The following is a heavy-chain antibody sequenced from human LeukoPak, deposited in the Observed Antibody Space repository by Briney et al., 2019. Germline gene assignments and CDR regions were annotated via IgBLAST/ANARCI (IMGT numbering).Heavy chain of an antibody. D-gene: IGHD5-12*01. CDR3: AREESTYSGYVFDL. CDR1: GDSVSINSAA. CDR2: TYYRSKWYN. Sequence: QTLSLTFAISGDSVSINSAAWNWFRQSPSGGLEWLGRTYYRSKWYNDYAVSVKRRLTINANTTKNQISLQLNSVAPEDTAVYYCAREESTYSGYVFDLWGQGTLVTVSS. V-gene: IGHV6-1*01. J-gene: IGHJ4*02.